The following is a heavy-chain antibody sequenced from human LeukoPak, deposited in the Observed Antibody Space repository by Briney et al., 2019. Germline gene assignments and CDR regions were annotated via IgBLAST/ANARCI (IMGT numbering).Heavy chain of an antibody. CDR1: GGSISSYY. Sequence: KPSETLSLTCTVSGGSISSYYWSWIWQPPGKGLEWIGYIYYSGSTNYNPSLKSRVTISVDTSKNQFSLKLSSVTAADTAVYYCARDFPDYYDSSGYLLGAFDIWGQGTMVTVSS. V-gene: IGHV4-59*01. CDR2: IYYSGST. J-gene: IGHJ3*02. D-gene: IGHD3-22*01. CDR3: ARDFPDYYDSSGYLLGAFDI.